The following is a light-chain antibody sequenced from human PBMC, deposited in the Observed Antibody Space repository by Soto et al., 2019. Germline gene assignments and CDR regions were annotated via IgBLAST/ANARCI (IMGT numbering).Light chain of an antibody. CDR1: SSDVGSYDY. Sequence: QSALTQPASVSGPPGQSIVISCNGSSSDVGSYDYVSWYQQHPGRAPRLLIHGVTTRPSGISGRFSASKSGLTASLTISGLQPADEADYYCSSFTSNRIYVFGPGTKGTVL. V-gene: IGLV2-14*03. J-gene: IGLJ1*01. CDR2: GVT. CDR3: SSFTSNRIYV.